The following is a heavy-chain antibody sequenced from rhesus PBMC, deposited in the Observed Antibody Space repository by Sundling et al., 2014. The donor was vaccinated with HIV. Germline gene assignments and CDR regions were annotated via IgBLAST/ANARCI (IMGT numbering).Heavy chain of an antibody. CDR1: GFTFRSYG. CDR3: ARGHCSGAVCHPDY. Sequence: EVQLVESGGGLVQPGGSLRLSCAASGFTFRSYGMHWVRQAPGKGLEWVAIISFDRSKIYYADSVKDRFIISRDNSENMLFLQMNNLKLEDTAVYYCARGHCSGAVCHPDYWGQGVLVTVSS. CDR2: ISFDRSKI. J-gene: IGHJ4*01. V-gene: IGHV3-54*02. D-gene: IGHD2-39*02.